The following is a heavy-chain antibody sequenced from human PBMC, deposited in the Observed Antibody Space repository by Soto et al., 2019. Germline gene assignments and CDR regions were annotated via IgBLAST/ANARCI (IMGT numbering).Heavy chain of an antibody. V-gene: IGHV4-59*01. Sequence: SETLSLTCTVSGGSISSYYWSWIRQPPGKGLEWIGYIYYSGSTNYNPSLKSRVTISVDTSKNQFSLKLSSVAAADTAVYYCTEGGYSDPFDYWGQGTLVTVSS. J-gene: IGHJ4*02. D-gene: IGHD3-16*01. CDR1: GGSISSYY. CDR2: IYYSGST. CDR3: TEGGYSDPFDY.